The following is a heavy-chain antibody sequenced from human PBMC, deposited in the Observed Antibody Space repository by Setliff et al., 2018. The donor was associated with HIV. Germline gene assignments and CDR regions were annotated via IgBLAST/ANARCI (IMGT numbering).Heavy chain of an antibody. CDR3: VNPSGAMGDFDS. CDR2: IYHSGIT. J-gene: IGHJ4*02. V-gene: IGHV4-38-2*01. Sequence: PSETLSLTCAVSGYSISIGYYWGWIRQAPGKGLEWIGNIYHSGITYYNPSLKSQVTISVDTSKNQFSLRLSSVTAADTAVYYCVNPSGAMGDFDSWGQGTLVTVSS. CDR1: GYSISIGYY. D-gene: IGHD3-16*01.